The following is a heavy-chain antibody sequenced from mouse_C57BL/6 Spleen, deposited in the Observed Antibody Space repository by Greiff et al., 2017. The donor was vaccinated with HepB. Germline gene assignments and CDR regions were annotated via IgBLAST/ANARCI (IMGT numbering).Heavy chain of an antibody. J-gene: IGHJ4*01. CDR3: ASSITTVGYAMDY. Sequence: VQLQQSGAELVKPGASVKISCKASGYAFSSYWMNWVKQRPGKGLEWIGQIYPGDGDTNYNGKFKGKATLTADKSSSTAYMQLSSLTSEDSAVYFCASSITTVGYAMDYWGQGTSVTVSS. CDR1: GYAFSSYW. D-gene: IGHD1-1*01. CDR2: IYPGDGDT. V-gene: IGHV1-80*01.